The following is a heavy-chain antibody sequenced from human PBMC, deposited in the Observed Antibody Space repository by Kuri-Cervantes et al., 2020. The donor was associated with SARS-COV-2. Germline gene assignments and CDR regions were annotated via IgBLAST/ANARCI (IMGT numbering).Heavy chain of an antibody. CDR3: ARDSPDSSSWYYYYYGMDV. V-gene: IGHV3-23*01. Sequence: GGSLRLSCAASGFTFSSYAMSWVRQAPGKGLEWVSTIGSSGGSTYYADSVKGRFTTSRDNAKNSLYLQMNSLRAEDTAVYYCARDSPDSSSWYYYYYGMDVWGQGTTVTVSS. J-gene: IGHJ6*02. CDR2: IGSSGGST. CDR1: GFTFSSYA. D-gene: IGHD6-13*01.